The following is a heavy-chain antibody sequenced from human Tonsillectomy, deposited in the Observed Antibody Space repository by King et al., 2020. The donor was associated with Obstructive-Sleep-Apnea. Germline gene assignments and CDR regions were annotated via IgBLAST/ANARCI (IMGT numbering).Heavy chain of an antibody. Sequence: VQLVESGGGGVQPGRSLRLSCAASGFTFISYGMHWVRQAPGKGLEWVAVISYDGMNIYYADSVKGRFTISRDNSRNTLYLQMTSLRAGDTAVYYCAKEKEPRGYSFGSDYWGQGTLVTVSS. D-gene: IGHD5-18*01. CDR1: GFTFISYG. V-gene: IGHV3-30*18. CDR3: AKEKEPRGYSFGSDY. J-gene: IGHJ4*02. CDR2: ISYDGMNI.